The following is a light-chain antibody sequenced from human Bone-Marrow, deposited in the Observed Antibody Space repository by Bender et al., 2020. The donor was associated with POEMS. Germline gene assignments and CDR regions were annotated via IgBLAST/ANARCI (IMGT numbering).Light chain of an antibody. Sequence: SYELTQPPSVSVSPGQTASITCSGDKLGDKYACWYQQKPGQSPVLVIYQHSNRHSGIPERFSGSNSGNTATLTISGTQAMDEDDYYCQAWDRSNIVFGGGTKLTVL. J-gene: IGLJ2*01. CDR2: QHS. V-gene: IGLV3-1*01. CDR3: QAWDRSNIV. CDR1: KLGDKY.